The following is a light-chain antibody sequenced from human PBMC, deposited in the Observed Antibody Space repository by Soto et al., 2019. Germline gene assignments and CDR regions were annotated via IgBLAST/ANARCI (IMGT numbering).Light chain of an antibody. J-gene: IGKJ1*01. CDR2: AAS. V-gene: IGKV1-39*01. Sequence: DIQMTQSPSSLSASVGDRVTITCRASQNIGVYLNWYQKKPGKAPKLLIHAASSLHSGVPSTFSGSGSGTDFALTISSLQPEDFATYYWPQTAANPWTFAQGTKVDIK. CDR3: PQTAANPWT. CDR1: QNIGVY.